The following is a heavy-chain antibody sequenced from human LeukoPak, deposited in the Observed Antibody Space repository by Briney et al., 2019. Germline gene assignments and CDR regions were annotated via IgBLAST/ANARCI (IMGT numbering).Heavy chain of an antibody. Sequence: SQTLSLTCTVSGGSISIGGYYWSWIRQHPGKGLEWIGYIFYNGNTYYNPSLKSRLTISVDRSKNQFSLKLSSVTAADTAVYYCATSAMGSSWVNDAFDIWGQGTMVTVSS. D-gene: IGHD6-13*01. CDR1: GGSISIGGYY. V-gene: IGHV4-31*09. CDR3: ATSAMGSSWVNDAFDI. CDR2: IFYNGNT. J-gene: IGHJ3*02.